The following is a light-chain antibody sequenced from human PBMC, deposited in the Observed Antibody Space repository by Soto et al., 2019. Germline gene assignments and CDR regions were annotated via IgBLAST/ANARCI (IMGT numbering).Light chain of an antibody. CDR1: QSVLSSSNNRGD. V-gene: IGKV4-1*01. Sequence: DIVMTQSPDSLAVSLGERATINCRSSQSVLSSSNNRGDLAGFQQKPGQPPKLLIYWASIRESGVPDRFSGGGSGTDFTLTISGLQAEDVAVYYCQQHYDTPFTFGPGTKVDIK. J-gene: IGKJ3*01. CDR3: QQHYDTPFT. CDR2: WAS.